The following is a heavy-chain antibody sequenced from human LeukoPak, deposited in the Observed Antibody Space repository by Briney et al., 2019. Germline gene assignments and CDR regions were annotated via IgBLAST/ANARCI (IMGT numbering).Heavy chain of an antibody. CDR3: ARDSHVEYFDY. Sequence: GGSLRLFCAGSGVTFRGYSMNWARQAPGEGLEWISYISGGGTTVYYTDSVKGRFTISRDNAKNSLFLQMSSLRAEDTAVYYCARDSHVEYFDYWGQGTLVTVSS. J-gene: IGHJ4*02. D-gene: IGHD3-3*01. CDR1: GVTFRGYS. CDR2: ISGGGTTV. V-gene: IGHV3-48*01.